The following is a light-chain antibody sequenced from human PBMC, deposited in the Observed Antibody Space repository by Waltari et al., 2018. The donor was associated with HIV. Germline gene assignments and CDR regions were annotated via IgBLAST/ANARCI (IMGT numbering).Light chain of an antibody. CDR2: GSR. CDR3: AAWDDSLGGFV. CDR1: GSDIGRTT. Sequence: QSALTQSPSASAAPGRSLPLSCACTGSDIGRTTVFWFQQFPTSAPKLLIFGSRRRPSGVPDRFSASKSGTSASLVIGGLRTEDEADYYCAAWDDSLGGFVVGTGTKVTVL. V-gene: IGLV1-47*01. J-gene: IGLJ1*01.